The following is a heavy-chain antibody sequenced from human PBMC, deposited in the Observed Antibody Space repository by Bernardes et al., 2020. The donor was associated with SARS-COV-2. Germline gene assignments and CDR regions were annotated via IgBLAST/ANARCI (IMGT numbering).Heavy chain of an antibody. CDR1: GYTFIDYY. CDR2: INPSSGDT. J-gene: IGHJ6*01. Sequence: ASVKVSCKASGYTFIDYYMHWVRQAPGQGLEWMAWINPSSGDTNYAQKVQGRVTVIRDTSISTVYMEVTRLRSDDTAVYYCARDPLPPEMATFLSTRFYGMDVWGQGTTVTVSS. V-gene: IGHV1-2*02. CDR3: ARDPLPPEMATFLSTRFYGMDV.